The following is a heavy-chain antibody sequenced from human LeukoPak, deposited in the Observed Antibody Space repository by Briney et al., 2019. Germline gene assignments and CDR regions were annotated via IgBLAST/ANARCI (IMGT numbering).Heavy chain of an antibody. J-gene: IGHJ4*02. CDR1: GGSISSSSYY. CDR2: IYYSGST. CDR3: AREGNWNDLDY. V-gene: IGHV4-61*01. Sequence: PSETLSLTCTVSGGSISSSSYYWSWIRQPPGKGLEWIGYIYYSGSTNYNPSLKSRVTISVDTSKNQFSLKLSSVTAADTAVYYCAREGNWNDLDYWGQGTLVTVSS. D-gene: IGHD1-1*01.